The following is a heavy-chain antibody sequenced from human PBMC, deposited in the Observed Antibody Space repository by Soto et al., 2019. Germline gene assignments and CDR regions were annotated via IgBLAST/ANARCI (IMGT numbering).Heavy chain of an antibody. CDR2: ISAHNGNT. D-gene: IGHD1-1*01. CDR3: ARGRYGDY. CDR1: GYAFTTYG. V-gene: IGHV1-18*01. J-gene: IGHJ4*02. Sequence: QVHLVQSGAEVKKPGASVKVSCKGSGYAFTTYGNTWVRQAPGQGLEWMGWISAHNGNTNYAQKLQGRVTVTRDTSTRSAYMELRSLRSDDTAVYYCARGRYGDYWGQGALVTVSS.